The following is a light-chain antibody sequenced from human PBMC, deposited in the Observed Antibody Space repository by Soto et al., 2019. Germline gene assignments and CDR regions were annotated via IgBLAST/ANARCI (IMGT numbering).Light chain of an antibody. V-gene: IGLV1-40*01. CDR2: GNS. J-gene: IGLJ2*01. Sequence: QSVLTQPPSVSGAPGQRVTISCTGSSSNIGAGYDVHWYQQLPGTPPKLLIYGNSNRPSGVPDRFSGSKSGTSASLAITGLQAEDEGDYHCQSYDSSLSVVFGGGTKVTVL. CDR3: QSYDSSLSVV. CDR1: SSNIGAGYD.